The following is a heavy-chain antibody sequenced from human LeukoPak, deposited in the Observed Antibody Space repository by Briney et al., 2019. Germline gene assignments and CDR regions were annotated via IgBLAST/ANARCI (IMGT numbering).Heavy chain of an antibody. CDR2: MNSNSGNT. CDR1: GYTFTSHD. J-gene: IGHJ3*01. CDR3: ARDMSTRVTPISYAIDV. D-gene: IGHD4-23*01. Sequence: GASVKVSCKASGYTFTSHDIKWVRQASGQGLEWMGWMNSNSGNTGYAQKFQGRVTMTRDTSTTTVYLELSSLRSEDTAVYYCARDMSTRVTPISYAIDVWGQGTMVTVSS. V-gene: IGHV1-8*01.